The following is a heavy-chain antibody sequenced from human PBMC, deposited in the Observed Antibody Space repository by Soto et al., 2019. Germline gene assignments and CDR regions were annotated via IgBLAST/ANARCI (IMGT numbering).Heavy chain of an antibody. J-gene: IGHJ4*02. V-gene: IGHV3-23*01. Sequence: PGGSLRLSCAASGFTFSSYAMSWVRQAPGKGLEWVSATSGSGGSTYYADSVKGRFTISRDNSKNTLYLQMNSLRAEDTAVYYCAKDQKNGYNWNYLGSLDYWGQGTLVTVSS. D-gene: IGHD1-7*01. CDR1: GFTFSSYA. CDR2: TSGSGGST. CDR3: AKDQKNGYNWNYLGSLDY.